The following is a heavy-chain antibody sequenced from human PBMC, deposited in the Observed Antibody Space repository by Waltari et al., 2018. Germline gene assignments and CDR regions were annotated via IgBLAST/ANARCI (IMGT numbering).Heavy chain of an antibody. D-gene: IGHD3-3*01. J-gene: IGHJ3*02. CDR2: MNPNRGNT. Sequence: QVQLVQSGAEVKKPGASVKVSCKASGYTFTSYDINWVRQATGQGLEGMGWMNPNRGNTGYAQKFQGRVTMTRNTSISTAYMELSSLRSADTAVYYCARGGLRFLEWLALNDAFDIWGQGTMVTVSS. CDR1: GYTFTSYD. CDR3: ARGGLRFLEWLALNDAFDI. V-gene: IGHV1-8*01.